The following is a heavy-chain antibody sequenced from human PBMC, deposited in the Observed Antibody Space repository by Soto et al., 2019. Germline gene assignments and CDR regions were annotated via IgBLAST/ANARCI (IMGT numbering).Heavy chain of an antibody. D-gene: IGHD3-16*01. Sequence: EVQLVESGGGLVKPGGSLRLSCAASGFTFSSYSMNWVRQAPGKGLEWVSSISSSSSYIYYADSVKGRFTISRDNAKNSLYLKRNGRRPEDTAVCYGGNSKPGDPFDSWGQGPLVTVSS. CDR2: ISSSSSYI. V-gene: IGHV3-21*01. J-gene: IGHJ4*02. CDR1: GFTFSSYS. CDR3: GNSKPGDPFDS.